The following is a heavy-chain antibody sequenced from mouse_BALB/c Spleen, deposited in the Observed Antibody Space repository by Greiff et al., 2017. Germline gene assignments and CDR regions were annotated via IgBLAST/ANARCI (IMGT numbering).Heavy chain of an antibody. CDR1: GFTFSSFG. D-gene: IGHD2-4*01. V-gene: IGHV5-17*02. CDR3: ARYDYLYAMDY. CDR2: ISSGSSTI. Sequence: EVMLVESGGGLVQPGGSRKLSCAASGFTFSSFGMHWVRQAPEKGLAWVAYISSGSSTIYYADTVKGRFTISRDNPKNTLFLQMTSLRSEDTAMYYCARYDYLYAMDYWGQGTSVTVSS. J-gene: IGHJ4*01.